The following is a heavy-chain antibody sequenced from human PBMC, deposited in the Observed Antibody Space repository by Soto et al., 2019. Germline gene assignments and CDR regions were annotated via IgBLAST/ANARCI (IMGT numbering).Heavy chain of an antibody. CDR2: ISSSSSPI. CDR3: ARYGGYCTSTNCYNYGMDV. J-gene: IGHJ6*02. CDR1: RFTFSSYD. D-gene: IGHD2-2*02. V-gene: IGHV3-48*02. Sequence: GGSLRLSCAASRFTFSSYDMNWVRQAPGKGLEWVSYISSSSSPIYYADSVKGRFTISRDNAKNSLYLQMNSLRDEDTAVYYCARYGGYCTSTNCYNYGMDVWGQGTTVTVSS.